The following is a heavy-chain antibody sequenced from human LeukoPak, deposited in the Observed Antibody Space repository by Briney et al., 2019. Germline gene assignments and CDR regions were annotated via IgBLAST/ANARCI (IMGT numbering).Heavy chain of an antibody. CDR3: ARESPLNFDWSDVFDI. Sequence: VGTLRLSCAASGFTFSSYSINWIRQAPGKEMDWISYINSSGTTIYYSVSVNGRFTISRDNAKNSLFLQMNSLRAEDTAVYYCARESPLNFDWSDVFDIWGQGTMVTVSS. J-gene: IGHJ3*02. V-gene: IGHV3-48*01. CDR2: INSSGTTI. D-gene: IGHD3-9*01. CDR1: GFTFSSYS.